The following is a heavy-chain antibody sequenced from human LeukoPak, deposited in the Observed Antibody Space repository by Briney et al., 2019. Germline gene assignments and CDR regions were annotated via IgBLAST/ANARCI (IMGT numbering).Heavy chain of an antibody. D-gene: IGHD6-19*01. CDR3: ARVYSSGWYVDY. CDR1: GGSISRNY. V-gene: IGHV4-59*08. J-gene: IGHJ4*02. Sequence: SETLSLTCTVSGGSISRNYWSWIRQPPGKGLEWIGYIYYSGSTNYNPSLKSRVTISVDTSKNQSSLKLSSVTAADTAVYYCARVYSSGWYVDYWGQGTLVTVSS. CDR2: IYYSGST.